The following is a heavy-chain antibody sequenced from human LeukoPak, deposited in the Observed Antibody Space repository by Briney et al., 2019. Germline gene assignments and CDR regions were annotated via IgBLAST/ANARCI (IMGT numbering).Heavy chain of an antibody. CDR3: AALASYYDISHYYGMDV. J-gene: IGHJ6*02. Sequence: SETLSLTCTVSGGSISSYYWSWIRQPAGKGLEWIGRIYTSGSTNYNPSLKSRVTMSVDTSKNRFSLKLSSVTAADTAVYYCAALASYYDISHYYGMDVWGQGTTVTVSS. V-gene: IGHV4-4*07. D-gene: IGHD3-9*01. CDR2: IYTSGST. CDR1: GGSISSYY.